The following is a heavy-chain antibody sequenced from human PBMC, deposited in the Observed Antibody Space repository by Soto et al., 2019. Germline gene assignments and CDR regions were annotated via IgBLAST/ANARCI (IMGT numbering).Heavy chain of an antibody. J-gene: IGHJ4*02. CDR3: ARGMYYDFWTGPTGY. CDR2: MNSNSGNT. V-gene: IGHV1-8*01. CDR1: GYTFTSYD. Sequence: EASVKVSCKASGYTFTSYDINWVRQATGQGLEWMGWMNSNSGNTGYAQKFQGRVTMTRNTSISTAYMELSSLRSEDTAVYYCARGMYYDFWTGPTGYWGQGTLVTVSS. D-gene: IGHD3-3*01.